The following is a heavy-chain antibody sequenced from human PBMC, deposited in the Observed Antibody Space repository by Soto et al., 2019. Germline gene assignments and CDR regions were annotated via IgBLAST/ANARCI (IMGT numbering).Heavy chain of an antibody. CDR2: INPINGAT. CDR3: GRGPSPRAPAGGTPYHYAMDV. CDR1: GYDFTAYD. V-gene: IGHV1-8*02. J-gene: IGHJ6*01. D-gene: IGHD6-13*01. Sequence: GSVKVCFKASGYDFTAYDINLVRQASGQGLEWMGWINPINGATGSARRFQGRVSMTRNTATGTAYLELTSLRSDDTGVYYCGRGPSPRAPAGGTPYHYAMDVWGQGTTVTVSS.